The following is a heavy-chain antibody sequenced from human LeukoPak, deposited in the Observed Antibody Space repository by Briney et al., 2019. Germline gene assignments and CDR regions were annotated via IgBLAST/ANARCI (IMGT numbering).Heavy chain of an antibody. CDR2: ISYSGTT. D-gene: IGHD5-24*01. J-gene: IGHJ5*02. V-gene: IGHV4-39*07. CDR3: ARGRSMAAGAS. Sequence: SETLSLTCTVSGAAVIRSTYFCGWIRQPPGKGLEWIGSISYSGTTYYNPSLKSRVTISVDTSKNQFSLDLTSVTAADTAVYFCARGRSMAAGASWGQGTLVTVSS. CDR1: GAAVIRSTYF.